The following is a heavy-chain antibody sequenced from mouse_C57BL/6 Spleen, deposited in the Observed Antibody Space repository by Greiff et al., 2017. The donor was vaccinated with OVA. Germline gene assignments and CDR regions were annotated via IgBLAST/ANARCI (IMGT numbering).Heavy chain of an antibody. D-gene: IGHD1-1*01. CDR3: ARSTVVAGRGFAY. J-gene: IGHJ3*01. Sequence: QVQLQQSGAELVMPGASVKLSCKASGYTFTSYWMHWVKQRPGQGLEWIGEIDPSDSYTNYNQKFKGKSTLTVDKSSSTAYMQLSSLTSEDSAVYYCARSTVVAGRGFAYWGQGTLVTVSA. CDR1: GYTFTSYW. CDR2: IDPSDSYT. V-gene: IGHV1-69*01.